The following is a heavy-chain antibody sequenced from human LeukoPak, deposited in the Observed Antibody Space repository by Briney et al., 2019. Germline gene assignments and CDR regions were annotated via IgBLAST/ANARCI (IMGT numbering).Heavy chain of an antibody. CDR2: ISYDGSNK. J-gene: IGHJ4*02. CDR1: GFTFSSYA. Sequence: GGSLRLSCAASGFTFSSYAMHWVRQAPGKGLEWVAVISYDGSNKYYADFVKGRFTISRDNSKNTLYLQMNSLRAEDTAVYYCASHGDYVDYWGQGTLVTVSS. V-gene: IGHV3-30-3*01. CDR3: ASHGDYVDY. D-gene: IGHD4-17*01.